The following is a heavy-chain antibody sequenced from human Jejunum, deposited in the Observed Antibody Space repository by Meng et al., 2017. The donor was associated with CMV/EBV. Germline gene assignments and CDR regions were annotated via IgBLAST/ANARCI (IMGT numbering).Heavy chain of an antibody. J-gene: IGHJ4*02. CDR3: ARSIWSGNFIGAD. V-gene: IGHV1-2*02. D-gene: IGHD3-3*01. Sequence: KATGYNFGDSYMHWVRQAPGQGLEWMGWVIPNNRGAKYAQKFQGRVTVTWDTSISTAYMELTGLRHDDTAVYYCARSIWSGNFIGADWGQGTLVTVSS. CDR1: GYNFGDSY. CDR2: VIPNNRGA.